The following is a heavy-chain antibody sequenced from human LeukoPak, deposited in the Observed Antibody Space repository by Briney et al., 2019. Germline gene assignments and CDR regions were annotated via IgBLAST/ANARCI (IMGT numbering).Heavy chain of an antibody. D-gene: IGHD6-19*01. V-gene: IGHV4-59*12. CDR2: IYYSGST. CDR1: GGSISSYY. Sequence: SETLSLTCTVSGGSISSYYWSWIRQPPGKGLEWIGYIYYSGSTNYNPSLKSRVTISVDTSKNQFSLKLSSVTAADTAVYYCARDSVSGQAVAGSDYWGQGTLVTVSS. J-gene: IGHJ4*02. CDR3: ARDSVSGQAVAGSDY.